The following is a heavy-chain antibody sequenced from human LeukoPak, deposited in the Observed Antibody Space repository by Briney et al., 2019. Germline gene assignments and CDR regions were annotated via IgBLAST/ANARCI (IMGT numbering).Heavy chain of an antibody. CDR1: GFTFSSYW. J-gene: IGHJ5*02. V-gene: IGHV3-7*03. Sequence: PGGSLRLSCAASGFTFSSYWMSWVRQAPGKGLEWVANIKQDGSEKYYVDSVKGRFTISRDNAKNSLYLQMNSLRAEDTAVYYCAKARVRGVINWFDPWGQGTLVTVSS. CDR2: IKQDGSEK. D-gene: IGHD3-10*01. CDR3: AKARVRGVINWFDP.